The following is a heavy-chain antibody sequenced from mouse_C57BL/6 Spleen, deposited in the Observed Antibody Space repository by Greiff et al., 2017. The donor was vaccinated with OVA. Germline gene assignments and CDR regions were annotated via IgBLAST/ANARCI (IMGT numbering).Heavy chain of an antibody. CDR1: GFTFSDYG. CDR2: ISSGSSTI. D-gene: IGHD1-1*01. J-gene: IGHJ2*01. Sequence: EVKVVESGGGLVKPGGSLKLSCAASGFTFSDYGMHWVRQAPEKGLEWVAYISSGSSTIYYADTVKGRFTISRDNAKNTLSLHMTSLRSEDTAMFYCARSLIATVDYWGQGTTLTVSS. CDR3: ARSLIATVDY. V-gene: IGHV5-17*01.